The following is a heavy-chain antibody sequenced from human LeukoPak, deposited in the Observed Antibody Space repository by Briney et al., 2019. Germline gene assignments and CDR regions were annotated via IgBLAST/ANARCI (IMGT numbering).Heavy chain of an antibody. CDR2: IYHSGST. CDR1: GGSISSGGYY. J-gene: IGHJ4*02. Sequence: SQTLSLTCTVSGGSISSGGYYWSWIRQPPGKGLEWIGYIYHSGSTYYNPSLKSRVTISVDRSKNQFSLKLSSVTAADTAVYYCAREYSSSWDYWGQGTLVTVSS. V-gene: IGHV4-30-2*01. CDR3: AREYSSSWDY. D-gene: IGHD6-6*01.